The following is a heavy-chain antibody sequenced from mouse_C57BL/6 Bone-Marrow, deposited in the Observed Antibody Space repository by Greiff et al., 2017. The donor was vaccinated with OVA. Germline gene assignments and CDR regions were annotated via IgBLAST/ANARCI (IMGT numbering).Heavy chain of an antibody. V-gene: IGHV2-5*01. Sequence: QVQLQQSGPGLVQPSQSLSITCTVSGFSLTSYGVHWVRQSPGKGLEWLGVIWRGGSTDYNAAFMSRLSITKDNSKSQDIFKMNSLQAEDTARYDGAKKEIYYDYDGLGRYFDVWGTGTSVTVSS. CDR2: IWRGGST. CDR3: AKKEIYYDYDGLGRYFDV. D-gene: IGHD2-4*01. J-gene: IGHJ1*03. CDR1: GFSLTSYG.